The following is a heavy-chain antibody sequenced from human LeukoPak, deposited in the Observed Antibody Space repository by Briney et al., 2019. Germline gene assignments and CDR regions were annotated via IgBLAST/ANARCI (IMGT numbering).Heavy chain of an antibody. J-gene: IGHJ4*02. Sequence: SETLSLTCTVSGGSISSGSYYWRWIRQPAGKGLEWIGRIYTSGSTNYSPSLKSRVTISVDTSKNQFSLKLSSVTAADTAVYYCARGEDSSGWYVAAIDYWGQGTLVTVSS. CDR1: GGSISSGSYY. CDR2: IYTSGST. CDR3: ARGEDSSGWYVAAIDY. V-gene: IGHV4-61*02. D-gene: IGHD6-19*01.